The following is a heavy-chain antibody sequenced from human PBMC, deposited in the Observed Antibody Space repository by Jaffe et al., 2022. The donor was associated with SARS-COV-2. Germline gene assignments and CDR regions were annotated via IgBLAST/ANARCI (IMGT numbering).Heavy chain of an antibody. V-gene: IGHV3-48*01. CDR2: ISSSSNTI. D-gene: IGHD1-26*01. J-gene: IGHJ4*02. Sequence: EVQLVESGGGLVQPGNSLRLSCAASGFAFSTYGMNWVRRAPGRGLEWLSYISSSSNTIYYGDSVRGRFTVSRDNAQNSLFLQMSSLGADDTAVYYCARDRVGATMGGDFGYWGQGTLVTVSS. CDR1: GFAFSTYG. CDR3: ARDRVGATMGGDFGY.